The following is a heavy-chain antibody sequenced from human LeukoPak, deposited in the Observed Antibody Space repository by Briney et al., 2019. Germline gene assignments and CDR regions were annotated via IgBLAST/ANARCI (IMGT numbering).Heavy chain of an antibody. J-gene: IGHJ4*02. CDR2: INPNSGGT. D-gene: IGHD3-3*01. V-gene: IGHV1-2*02. CDR1: VYTFTGYY. CDR3: ARARADFWSGFL. Sequence: GASVKVSCKASVYTFTGYYMHWVRQAPGQGLEWMGWINPNSGGTNYAQKIQGRVTMTRDTSISTAYMELSRLRSDDTAVYYCARARADFWSGFLWGQGTLVTVSS.